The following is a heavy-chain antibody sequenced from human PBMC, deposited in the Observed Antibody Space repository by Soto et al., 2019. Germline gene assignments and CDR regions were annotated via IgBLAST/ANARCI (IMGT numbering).Heavy chain of an antibody. V-gene: IGHV3-53*01. J-gene: IGHJ6*02. CDR2: VYSGGST. CDR3: AREDMNGLDV. CDR1: GFIVISKY. Sequence: VGSLRLSCEASGFIVISKYMSSVRQAPGKGQEWSSVVYSGGSTDYAASVKGRFTISRDISKNTVFLHMDSLRVEDTATYYCAREDMNGLDVWGQGTTVIVSS.